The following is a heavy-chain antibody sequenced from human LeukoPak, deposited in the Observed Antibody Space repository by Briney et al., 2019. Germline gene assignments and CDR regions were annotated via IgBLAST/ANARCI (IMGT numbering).Heavy chain of an antibody. CDR3: TRDIAVAGTLDY. V-gene: IGHV3-7*01. D-gene: IGHD6-19*01. J-gene: IGHJ4*02. CDR1: GFSFSSYW. Sequence: GGSLRLSCAASGFSFSSYWMSWVRQAPGKGLEWVANIKQDGSEKYYVDSVKGRFTISRDNARNSLFLQMNSLRAEDTAVCYCTRDIAVAGTLDYWGQGTLVTVSS. CDR2: IKQDGSEK.